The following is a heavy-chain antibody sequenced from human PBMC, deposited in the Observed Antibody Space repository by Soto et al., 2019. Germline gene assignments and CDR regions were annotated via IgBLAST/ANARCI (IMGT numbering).Heavy chain of an antibody. CDR1: GDSISRYY. D-gene: IGHD1-26*01. V-gene: IGHV4-59*01. J-gene: IGHJ4*02. Sequence: PSETLSLTCSVSGDSISRYYWNWIRQPPGKGLEWIGYIYRSGNIRYSPSLQGRVTISLDTPSKQLSLGLTSVTAADTAVYYCGREEEYGSDELWGPGTLVTVSS. CDR2: IYRSGNI. CDR3: GREEEYGSDEL.